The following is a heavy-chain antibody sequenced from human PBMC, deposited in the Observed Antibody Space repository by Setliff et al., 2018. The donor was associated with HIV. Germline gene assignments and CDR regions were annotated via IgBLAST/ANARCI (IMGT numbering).Heavy chain of an antibody. CDR3: ARDQITMVRGTLGAFDI. CDR2: ISAYNGNT. Sequence: ASVKVSCKASGYTSTSYGISWVRQAPGHGLEWMGWISAYNGNTNYAQKLQGRVTMTTDTSTSTAYMELRSLRSDDTAVYYCARDQITMVRGTLGAFDIWGQGTMVTVSS. CDR1: GYTSTSYG. J-gene: IGHJ3*02. V-gene: IGHV1-18*01. D-gene: IGHD3-10*01.